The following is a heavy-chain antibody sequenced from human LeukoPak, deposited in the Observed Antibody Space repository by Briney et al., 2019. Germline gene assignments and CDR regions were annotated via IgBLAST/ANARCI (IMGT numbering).Heavy chain of an antibody. Sequence: GGSLRLSCAASGFTFVNFPMTWFRQAPGKGLEWVSFIGADGETNYAESVKGRFTISRDNSKNTLYLQMNSLRAEDTAVYYCAKTHGVYDYYYMDVWGKGTTVTVSS. D-gene: IGHD6-13*01. CDR1: GFTFVNFP. CDR3: AKTHGVYDYYYMDV. CDR2: IGADGET. V-gene: IGHV3-23*01. J-gene: IGHJ6*03.